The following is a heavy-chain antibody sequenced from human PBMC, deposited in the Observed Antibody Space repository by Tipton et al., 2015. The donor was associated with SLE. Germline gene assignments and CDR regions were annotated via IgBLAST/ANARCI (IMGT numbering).Heavy chain of an antibody. CDR1: GGSFSGYY. CDR3: ARSIAVAGTGFDY. D-gene: IGHD6-19*01. Sequence: TLSLTCAVYGGSFSGYYWSWIRQPPGKGLEWIGYIYHSGSTYYNPSLKSRVTISVDTSKNQFSLKLSSVTAADTAVYYCARSIAVAGTGFDYWGQGTLVTVSS. J-gene: IGHJ4*02. CDR2: IYHSGST. V-gene: IGHV4-34*01.